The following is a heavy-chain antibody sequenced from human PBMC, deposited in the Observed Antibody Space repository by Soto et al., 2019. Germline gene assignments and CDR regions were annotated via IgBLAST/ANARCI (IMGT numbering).Heavy chain of an antibody. CDR3: ARTRREFHTYYFDY. V-gene: IGHV3-48*02. CDR1: GFTFSSYS. CDR2: ISSSSSTI. J-gene: IGHJ4*02. Sequence: EVQLVESGGGLVQPGGSLRLSCAASGFTFSSYSMNWVRQAPGKGLEWVSYISSSSSTIYYADSVKGRFTISRDNAKNSLYLQMNSLRDEDTAVYYCARTRREFHTYYFDYWGQGTLVTVSS. D-gene: IGHD2-21*01.